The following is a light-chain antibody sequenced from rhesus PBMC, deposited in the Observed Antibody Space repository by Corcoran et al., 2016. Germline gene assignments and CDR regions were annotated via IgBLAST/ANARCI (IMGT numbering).Light chain of an antibody. CDR2: EVS. CDR1: SSDIGGYNY. CDR3: CSYAGTNTFI. V-gene: IGLV2-32*02. J-gene: IGLJ1*01. Sequence: QAALTQPRSVSGSPGQSVTISCTGTSSDIGGYNYVSWYQQHSGTAPKLMISEVSKRPSGVSDRFSGSMSGNTASLTVSGLQAEDVADDFCCSYAGTNTFIFGAGTRLTVL.